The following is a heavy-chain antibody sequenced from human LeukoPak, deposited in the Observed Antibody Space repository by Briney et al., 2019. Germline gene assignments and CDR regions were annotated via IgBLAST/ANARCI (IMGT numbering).Heavy chain of an antibody. V-gene: IGHV3-53*01. J-gene: IGHJ4*02. Sequence: GGSLRLSCAASGFSVCSNYMSWVRQAPGKGLEWVSVIYSGGYTNYADSVKGRFTISRDNSKNMLYLQMNSLRVEDTAVYYCARDDPYGDWGQGTLVTVSS. CDR3: ARDDPYGD. CDR1: GFSVCSNY. D-gene: IGHD4-17*01. CDR2: IYSGGYT.